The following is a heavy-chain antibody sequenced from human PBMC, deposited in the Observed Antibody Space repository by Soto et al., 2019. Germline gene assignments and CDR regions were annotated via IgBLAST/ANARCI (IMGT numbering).Heavy chain of an antibody. J-gene: IGHJ4*02. CDR3: ARGDY. CDR1: GYTFTNYD. CDR2: MSPSTGNT. Sequence: QVQLVQSGAEVKKPGASMKVSCKTSGYTFTNYDINWVRQATGQGLEWMGFMSPSTGNTGYAQSLQGRITLTRDNSISTAYMELSSLRSADTAVYFCARGDYWGQGTLVTVSS. V-gene: IGHV1-8*01.